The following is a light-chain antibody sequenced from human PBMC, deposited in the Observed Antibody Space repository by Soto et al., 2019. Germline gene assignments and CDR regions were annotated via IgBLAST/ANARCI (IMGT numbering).Light chain of an antibody. Sequence: QSVLTQPRSVSGSPGQSVAISCTGTSSDVGGYNYVSWYQQHPGKAPKVMIYDVSKRPSGVPDRFSGSKSGNTASLTISGLLAEDEADYYCCSYAGGPYVFGTGTKVTVL. J-gene: IGLJ1*01. CDR3: CSYAGGPYV. CDR1: SSDVGGYNY. CDR2: DVS. V-gene: IGLV2-11*01.